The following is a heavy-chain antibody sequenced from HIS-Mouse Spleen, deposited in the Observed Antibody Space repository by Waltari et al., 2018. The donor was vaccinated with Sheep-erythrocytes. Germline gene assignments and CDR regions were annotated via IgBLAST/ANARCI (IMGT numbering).Heavy chain of an antibody. Sequence: QVQLVQSGAEVKKPGSSVKVSCKASGGTFSSYAISWVRQAPGQGLEWKGRMIPILGIANYAQKCQGRVTITADKSTSTAYMELSSLRSEDTAVYYCAQTGATTPHFDYWGQGTLVTVSS. CDR3: AQTGATTPHFDY. CDR1: GGTFSSYA. V-gene: IGHV1-69*04. D-gene: IGHD1-26*01. CDR2: MIPILGIA. J-gene: IGHJ4*02.